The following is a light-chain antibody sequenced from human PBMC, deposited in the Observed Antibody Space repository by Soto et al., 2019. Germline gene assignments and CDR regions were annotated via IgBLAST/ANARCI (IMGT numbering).Light chain of an antibody. Sequence: DIQLTQSPSFLSASVGDRVIITCRASQGISRYLVWYQQKLGEAPKLLIYATSTLQSGVPSRFSGSGSGTECTLTISSLQPEDFATYYCQQLNKYPYSTFGPGTKLDIK. CDR1: QGISRY. CDR3: QQLNKYPYST. CDR2: ATS. J-gene: IGKJ3*01. V-gene: IGKV1-9*01.